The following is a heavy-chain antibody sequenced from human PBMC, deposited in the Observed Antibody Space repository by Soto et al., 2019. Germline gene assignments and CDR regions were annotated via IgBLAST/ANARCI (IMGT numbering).Heavy chain of an antibody. CDR2: IIPIFGTA. J-gene: IGHJ4*02. D-gene: IGHD5-12*01. V-gene: IGHV1-69*01. CDR3: ARGKGERWLQPFDY. CDR1: GGTFSSYA. Sequence: QLHLLQSGAEVKKPGSSVKFSCKASGGTFSSYAISGVRQAPGQGLEWMGGIIPIFGTANYAQKFQGRVTITADESTSTAYMELSSLRSEDTAVYYCARGKGERWLQPFDYWGQGTLVTVSS.